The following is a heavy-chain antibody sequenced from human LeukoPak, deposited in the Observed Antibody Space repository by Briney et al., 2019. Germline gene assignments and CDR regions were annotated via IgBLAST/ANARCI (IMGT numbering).Heavy chain of an antibody. CDR1: GFTVRNNY. Sequence: GGSLRLSCAASGFTVRNNYMSWVRQAPGRGLEWVSVMHNAGTTNYADSVKGRFFVSRDSSKNTLHLQMNTLKPEDAAVYYYARDPGGTPFDLWGQGTLVTVSS. CDR3: ARDPGGTPFDL. V-gene: IGHV3-66*01. J-gene: IGHJ5*02. CDR2: MHNAGTT. D-gene: IGHD4-23*01.